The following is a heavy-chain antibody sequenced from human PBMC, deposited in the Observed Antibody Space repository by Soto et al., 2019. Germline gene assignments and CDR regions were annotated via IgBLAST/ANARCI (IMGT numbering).Heavy chain of an antibody. D-gene: IGHD6-13*01. CDR2: INPASGST. J-gene: IGHJ4*02. Sequence: QVQLVQSGAEVTTPGASVKLSCRTSGYTFTHYYIHWVRQAPGQGLEWLAIINPASGSTNYAQDFQGRVTLTMDTSTTTVYMELSGLRAEDTAIFYCARDLAAGDHWGQGTLVTVSS. CDR3: ARDLAAGDH. V-gene: IGHV1-46*01. CDR1: GYTFTHYY.